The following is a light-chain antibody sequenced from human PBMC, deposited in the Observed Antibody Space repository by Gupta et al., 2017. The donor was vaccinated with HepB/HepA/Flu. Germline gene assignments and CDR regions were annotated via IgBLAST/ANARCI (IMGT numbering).Light chain of an antibody. CDR1: QSISSN. Sequence: DIQMTQSPSSLSASVGDRVTITCRASQSISSNLNWYQQKPGKVPKLLIYVASSLRSGVPSRFSGSGSGTDFTLTINSLQPEDLATYYCQHTFDTPLTFGGGTKVEI. CDR3: QHTFDTPLT. V-gene: IGKV1-39*01. CDR2: VAS. J-gene: IGKJ4*01.